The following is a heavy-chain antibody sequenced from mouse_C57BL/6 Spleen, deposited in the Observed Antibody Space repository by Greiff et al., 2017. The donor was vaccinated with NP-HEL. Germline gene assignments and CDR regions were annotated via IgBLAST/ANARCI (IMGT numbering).Heavy chain of an antibody. CDR3: ARHGLWYPLYWYFDV. Sequence: DVHLVESGGGLVKPGGSLKLSCAASGFTFSSYTMSWVRQTPEKRLEWVATISGGGGNTYYPDSVKGRFTISRDNAKNTLYLQMSSLRSEDTALYYCARHGLWYPLYWYFDVWGTGTTVTVSS. J-gene: IGHJ1*03. CDR2: ISGGGGNT. V-gene: IGHV5-9*01. CDR1: GFTFSSYT. D-gene: IGHD2-1*01.